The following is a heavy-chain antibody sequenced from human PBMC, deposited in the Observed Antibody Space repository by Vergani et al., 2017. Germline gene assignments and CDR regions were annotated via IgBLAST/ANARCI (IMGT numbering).Heavy chain of an antibody. V-gene: IGHV1-69*01. D-gene: IGHD2-2*01. CDR1: GGTFSSYA. CDR3: ATRVVPADACYYYYMDV. CDR2: IIPIFGTA. Sequence: QVQLVQSGAEVKKPGSSVKVSCKASGGTFSSYAISWVRQAPGQGLEWMGGIIPIFGTANYAQKFQGRVTITADESPSTAYMELSSLRSEDTAVYYCATRVVPADACYYYYMDVWGKGTTVTVSS. J-gene: IGHJ6*03.